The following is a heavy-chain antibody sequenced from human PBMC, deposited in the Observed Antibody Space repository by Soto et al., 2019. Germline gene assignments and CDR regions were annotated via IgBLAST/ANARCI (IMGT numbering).Heavy chain of an antibody. CDR1: GYTFTSYG. Sequence: VASVKVSCKASGYTFTSYGISWVRQAPGQGLEWMGWISAYNGNTNYAQKLQGRVTMTTDTSTSTAYMELRSLRSDDTAVYYCAREGYCSSTSCYRGYYYYYGMDVWGQGTTVTV. D-gene: IGHD2-2*02. J-gene: IGHJ6*02. V-gene: IGHV1-18*04. CDR3: AREGYCSSTSCYRGYYYYYGMDV. CDR2: ISAYNGNT.